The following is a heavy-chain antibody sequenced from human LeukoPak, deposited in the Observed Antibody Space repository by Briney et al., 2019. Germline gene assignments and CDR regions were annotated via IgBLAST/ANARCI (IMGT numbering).Heavy chain of an antibody. V-gene: IGHV1-69*05. J-gene: IGHJ4*02. Sequence: SVKVFCKASGGTFSSYAISWVRQAPGQGLEWMGRIIPIFGTANYAQKFQGRVTITTDESTSTAYMELSSLRSEDTAVYYCARARDKYYYGSGSYSEKYYVDYWGQGTLVTASS. CDR1: GGTFSSYA. CDR2: IIPIFGTA. CDR3: ARARDKYYYGSGSYSEKYYVDY. D-gene: IGHD3-10*01.